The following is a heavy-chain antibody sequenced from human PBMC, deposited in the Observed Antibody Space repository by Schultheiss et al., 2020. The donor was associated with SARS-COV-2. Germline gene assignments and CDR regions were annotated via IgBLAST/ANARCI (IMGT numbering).Heavy chain of an antibody. CDR1: GGSFSGYY. D-gene: IGHD3-22*01. CDR3: ARLGYNDNSPIFYYFYGLDV. J-gene: IGHJ6*02. CDR2: INHSGST. Sequence: SETLSLTCAVYGGSFSGYYWSWIRQPPGKGLEWIGEINHSGSTNYNPSLKSRVTMSVDTSKNQFSLKLSSVTATDTAVYYCARLGYNDNSPIFYYFYGLDVWGQGTTVTVSS. V-gene: IGHV4-34*01.